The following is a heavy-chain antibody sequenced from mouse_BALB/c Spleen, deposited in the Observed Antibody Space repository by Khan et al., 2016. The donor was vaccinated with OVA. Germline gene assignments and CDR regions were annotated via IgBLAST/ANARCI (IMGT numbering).Heavy chain of an antibody. J-gene: IGHJ4*01. CDR2: INTHSGVP. D-gene: IGHD2-14*01. V-gene: IGHV9-4*02. CDR1: GYTFTTAG. CDR3: ARGGAAFYRNDGGAMDS. Sequence: QIQLVQSGPELKKPGETVRISCKASGYTFTTAGMQWVQKMPGKGLKWIGWINTHSGVPKCAEDFKGRFVFSLETSASTAYLQITNLKNEDTATYFCARGGAAFYRNDGGAMDSWGQGTSVTVSS.